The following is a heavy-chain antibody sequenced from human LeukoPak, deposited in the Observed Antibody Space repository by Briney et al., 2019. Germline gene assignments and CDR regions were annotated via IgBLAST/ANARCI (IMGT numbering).Heavy chain of an antibody. Sequence: GGSLRLSCAASGFTFSSYGMHWVRQAPGKGLEWVAVIWHDGSNKYYADSVKGRFTISRDNSKNTLYVQMNSLRAEDTAVYYCAKNRDSRHYYGLGTQYYFDYWGQGTLVTVSS. CDR1: GFTFSSYG. J-gene: IGHJ4*02. V-gene: IGHV3-33*06. CDR2: IWHDGSNK. CDR3: AKNRDSRHYYGLGTQYYFDY. D-gene: IGHD3-10*01.